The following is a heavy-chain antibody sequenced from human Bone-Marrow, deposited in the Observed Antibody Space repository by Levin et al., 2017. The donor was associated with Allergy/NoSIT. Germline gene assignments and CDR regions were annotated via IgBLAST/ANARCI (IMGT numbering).Heavy chain of an antibody. CDR2: IYYSGIT. J-gene: IGHJ6*02. Sequence: SQTLSLTCTVSGGSLRSGGFYWSWVRQHPAKGLDYIGYIYYSGITHYNPSLKSRLIISVDTSKNQFSLKLTSVTAADTAVYYCARGRLDYYYETGGPHPLYYYYAMDVWGQGTTVTVSS. CDR1: GGSLRSGGFY. CDR3: ARGRLDYYYETGGPHPLYYYYAMDV. V-gene: IGHV4-31*03. D-gene: IGHD3-22*01.